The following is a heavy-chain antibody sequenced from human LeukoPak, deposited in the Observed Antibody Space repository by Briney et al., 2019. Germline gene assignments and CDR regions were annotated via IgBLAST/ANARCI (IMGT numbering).Heavy chain of an antibody. Sequence: PGGSLRLSCAASGFTFSSYAMSWVRQAPGKGLEWVTAISGSGGSTSYADSVKGRFTISRDDSKNTLYLQMSSLRVEDTAVYYCAKVRGSGRELDYWGQGTVVTVSS. D-gene: IGHD3-10*01. CDR1: GFTFSSYA. J-gene: IGHJ4*02. CDR3: AKVRGSGRELDY. V-gene: IGHV3-23*01. CDR2: ISGSGGST.